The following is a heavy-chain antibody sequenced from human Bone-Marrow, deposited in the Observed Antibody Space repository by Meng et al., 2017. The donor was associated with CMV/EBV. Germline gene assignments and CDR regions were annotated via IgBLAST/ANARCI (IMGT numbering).Heavy chain of an antibody. CDR1: GYTFTSYD. CDR3: ARDAIVAAGRHYYYGMAV. V-gene: IGHV1-8*01. D-gene: IGHD6-13*01. J-gene: IGHJ6*01. CDR2: MNPNSGNT. Sequence: ASVKVSCKASGYTFTSYDINWVRQATGQGLEWMGWMNPNSGNTGYAQKFQGRVTMTRSTSISTAYMELSSLRSEDTAVYYCARDAIVAAGRHYYYGMAVWGQGATVTGSS.